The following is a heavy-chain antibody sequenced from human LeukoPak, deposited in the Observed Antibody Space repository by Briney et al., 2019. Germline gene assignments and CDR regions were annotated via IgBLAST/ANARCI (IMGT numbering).Heavy chain of an antibody. CDR1: GFTFSSYW. CDR3: ARTGIAARPTVWFDP. J-gene: IGHJ5*02. V-gene: IGHV3-74*01. D-gene: IGHD6-6*01. CDR2: IASDGSST. Sequence: GALRLSCAASGFTFSSYWMNWVRQAPGKGLVWVSRIASDGSSTTYADSVKGRFSISRDNAKNTLYLQMNSLRAEDTAVYYCARTGIAARPTVWFDPWGQGTLVTVSP.